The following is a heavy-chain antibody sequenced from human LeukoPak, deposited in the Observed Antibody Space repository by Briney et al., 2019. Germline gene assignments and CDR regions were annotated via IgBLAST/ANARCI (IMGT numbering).Heavy chain of an antibody. CDR1: GGSISSGGYY. J-gene: IGHJ3*02. CDR3: AREVYCSSTSCYDQHAFDI. D-gene: IGHD2-2*01. V-gene: IGHV4-31*03. Sequence: PSQTPSLTCTVSGGSISSGGYYWSWIRQHPGKGLEWIGYIYYSGSTYYNPSLKSRVTISVDTSKNQFSLKLSSVTAADTAVYYCAREVYCSSTSCYDQHAFDIWGQGTMVTVSS. CDR2: IYYSGST.